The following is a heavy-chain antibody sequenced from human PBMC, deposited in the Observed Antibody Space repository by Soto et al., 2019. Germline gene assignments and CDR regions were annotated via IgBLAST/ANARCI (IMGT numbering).Heavy chain of an antibody. CDR2: ISGGGGST. J-gene: IGHJ5*02. CDR1: GFTFCSYA. V-gene: IGHV3-23*01. Sequence: GGSLRISCAASGFTFCSYAMSWVRQAPGEGVDWVSAISGGGGSTYYADSVKGRFTISRDNSKNTLYLQMNSLRAEDTAVYYCAKDGDLVAAIIAAGSWFDPWGQGTLVTVSS. D-gene: IGHD2-15*01. CDR3: AKDGDLVAAIIAAGSWFDP.